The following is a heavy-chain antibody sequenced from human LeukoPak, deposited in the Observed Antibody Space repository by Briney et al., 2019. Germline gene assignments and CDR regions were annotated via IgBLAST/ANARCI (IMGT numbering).Heavy chain of an antibody. CDR3: AKQMVERPHYYYMDV. V-gene: IGHV3-30*02. CDR1: GFIFSSFG. J-gene: IGHJ6*03. Sequence: GGSLRLSCAASGFIFSSFGMHWVRQAPGKGLEWVAFIQDDESNKFYADSVKGRFTISRDNSKNTLFLQMNSLRPEDTALLYCAKQMVERPHYYYMDVWGKGTTVTVSS. D-gene: IGHD2-15*01. CDR2: IQDDESNK.